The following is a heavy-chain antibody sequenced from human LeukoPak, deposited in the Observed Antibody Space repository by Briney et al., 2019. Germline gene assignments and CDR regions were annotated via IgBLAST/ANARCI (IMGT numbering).Heavy chain of an antibody. V-gene: IGHV4-30-4*07. D-gene: IGHD3-22*01. CDR1: GGSISSGGYS. CDR3: ARVGDSSGYYAFDY. J-gene: IGHJ4*02. Sequence: SETLSLTCAVSGGSISSGGYSWSWIRQPPGKGLEWIGYIYYSGSTYYNPSLKSRVTISVDTSKNQFSLKLSSVTAADTAVYYCARVGDSSGYYAFDYWGQGTLVTVSS. CDR2: IYYSGST.